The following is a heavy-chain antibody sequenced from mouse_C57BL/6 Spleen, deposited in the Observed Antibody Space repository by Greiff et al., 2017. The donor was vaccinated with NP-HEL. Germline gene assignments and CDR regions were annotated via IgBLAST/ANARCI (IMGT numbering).Heavy chain of an antibody. CDR2: IYPGDGDT. CDR1: GYAFSSYW. CDR3: ARDGSSYGGAMDY. Sequence: QVQLKESGAELVKPGASVKISCKASGYAFSSYWMNWVKQRPGKGLEWIGQIYPGDGDTNYNGKFKGKATLTADKSSSTAYMQLSSLTSEDSAVYFCARDGSSYGGAMDYWGQGTSVTVSS. V-gene: IGHV1-80*01. J-gene: IGHJ4*01. D-gene: IGHD1-1*01.